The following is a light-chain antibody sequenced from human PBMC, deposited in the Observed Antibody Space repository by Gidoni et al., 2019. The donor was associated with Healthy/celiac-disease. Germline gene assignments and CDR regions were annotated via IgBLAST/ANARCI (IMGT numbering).Light chain of an antibody. V-gene: IGLV1-40*01. CDR2: GNS. CDR3: QSYDSSLSAVV. CDR1: SSNIGAGYD. Sequence: QSVLTQPPSVSGATGQRVTISCPGISSNIGAGYDVHWYQQLPGPAPKLLIYGNSNRPSGVPDRFSGSKSGTSASLAITGLQAEDEADYYCQSYDSSLSAVVFGGGTKLTVL. J-gene: IGLJ2*01.